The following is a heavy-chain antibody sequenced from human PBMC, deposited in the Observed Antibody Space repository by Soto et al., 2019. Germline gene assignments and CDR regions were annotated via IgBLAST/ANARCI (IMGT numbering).Heavy chain of an antibody. CDR2: ISAYNGNT. CDR1: GYTFTSYG. D-gene: IGHD6-19*01. V-gene: IGHV1-18*01. J-gene: IGHJ5*02. CDR3: ARESAVAALDP. Sequence: QVQLVQSGAEVKKPGASVKVSCQASGYTFTSYGISWVRQAHGQGLEWMGWISAYNGNTNYAQKLQGRVTMTTDTSTRTAHMELRSLRSDDTAVYYCARESAVAALDPWGQGTLVTVSS.